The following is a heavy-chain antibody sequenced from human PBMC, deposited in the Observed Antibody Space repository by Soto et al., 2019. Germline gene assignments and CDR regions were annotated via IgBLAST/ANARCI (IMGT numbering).Heavy chain of an antibody. D-gene: IGHD3-9*01. V-gene: IGHV3-23*01. Sequence: GGSLRLSCAASGFTFSASAMSWVRQAPGKGLQWVSSISSSAASTFYADSVQGRFTISRDNSKSTLFLQMANLRAEDTAVYYCAKRYYDILTGYFPLDYWGQGTLVTVSS. CDR1: GFTFSASA. CDR3: AKRYYDILTGYFPLDY. J-gene: IGHJ4*02. CDR2: ISSSAAST.